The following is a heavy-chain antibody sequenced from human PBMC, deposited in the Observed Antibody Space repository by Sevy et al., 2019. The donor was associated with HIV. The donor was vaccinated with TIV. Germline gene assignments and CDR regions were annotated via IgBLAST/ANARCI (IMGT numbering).Heavy chain of an antibody. CDR1: GFSFSSNW. D-gene: IGHD1-1*01. CDR3: AGPLYKKRNALAF. CDR2: INGDGSSP. V-gene: IGHV3-74*01. J-gene: IGHJ3*01. Sequence: GGSLRLSCAASGFSFSSNWMHWVRQAPGKGLVWVSRINGDGSSPSYADSVKGRFTISRDNAKNTLYLQMDSLRTEDTAVYYCAGPLYKKRNALAFWGHGTMVTVSS.